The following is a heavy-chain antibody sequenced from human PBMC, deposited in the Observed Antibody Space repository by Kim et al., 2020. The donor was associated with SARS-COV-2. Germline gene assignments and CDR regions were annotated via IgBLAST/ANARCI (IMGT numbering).Heavy chain of an antibody. J-gene: IGHJ4*02. CDR3: ASSGSDSTYFDY. Sequence: SETLSLTCTVSGGSISSGDYYWSWIRQPPGKGLEWIGYIYYSGSTYYNPSLKSRVTISVDTSKNQFSLKLSSVTAADTAVYYCASSGSDSTYFDYWGQGTLVTVSS. CDR1: GGSISSGDYY. V-gene: IGHV4-30-4*01. D-gene: IGHD1-26*01. CDR2: IYYSGST.